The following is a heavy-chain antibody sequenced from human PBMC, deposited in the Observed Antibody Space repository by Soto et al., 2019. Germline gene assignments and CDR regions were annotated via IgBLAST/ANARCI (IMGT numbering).Heavy chain of an antibody. CDR3: ARERARVFDS. J-gene: IGHJ4*02. V-gene: IGHV3-11*01. CDR2: ISISGGTI. Sequence: GGSLRLSCAASGFTFSDCYMSWIRQAPGKGLEWLSYISISGGTIYYADSVKGRFSISRDNAKNSLYLQLSSLRAEDTAVYFCARERARVFDSWGQGTLVTVSS. CDR1: GFTFSDCY.